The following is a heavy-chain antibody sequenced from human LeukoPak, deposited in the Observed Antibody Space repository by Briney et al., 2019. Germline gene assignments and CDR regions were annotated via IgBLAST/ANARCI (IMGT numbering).Heavy chain of an antibody. CDR2: IYYSGST. Sequence: SETLSLTCAVSGGSISSSSYYWGWLRQPPGKGLEWIGSIYYSGSTYYNPSLKSRVTISVDTSKNQFSLKLSSVTAADTAVYYCARGRQYGVAAAGTGWWFDPWGQGTLVTVSS. CDR3: ARGRQYGVAAAGTGWWFDP. V-gene: IGHV4-39*07. D-gene: IGHD6-13*01. CDR1: GGSISSSSYY. J-gene: IGHJ5*02.